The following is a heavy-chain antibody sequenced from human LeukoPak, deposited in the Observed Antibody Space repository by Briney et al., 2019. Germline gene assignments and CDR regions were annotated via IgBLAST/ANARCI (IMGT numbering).Heavy chain of an antibody. V-gene: IGHV3-11*01. J-gene: IGHJ4*02. CDR1: GFTFSDYY. Sequence: GGSLRLSCAASGFTFSDYYMSWLRQAPGKGLEWVSYISSSGSTIYYADSVKGRFTISRDNAKNSLYLQMNSLGAEDTAVYYCASGYSSSCHGNWGQGTLVTVSS. CDR3: ASGYSSSCHGN. CDR2: ISSSGSTI. D-gene: IGHD6-13*01.